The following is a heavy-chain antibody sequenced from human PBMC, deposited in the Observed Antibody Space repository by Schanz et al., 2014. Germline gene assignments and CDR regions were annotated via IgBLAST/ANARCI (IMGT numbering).Heavy chain of an antibody. V-gene: IGHV3-30*03. CDR3: AREAKGGQWYFDL. CDR2: VGDTGTTK. J-gene: IGHJ2*01. CDR1: GFPFSSHG. Sequence: QVQLVESGGGVVQPGRSLKLSCAASGFPFSSHGMHWVRQAPAKGLEWVAVVGDTGTTKFYADSGKGLLTVSRDNSENTVYFEFHSLRSEETALYYCAREAKGGQWYFDLWGRGSLVTVSS. D-gene: IGHD3-16*01.